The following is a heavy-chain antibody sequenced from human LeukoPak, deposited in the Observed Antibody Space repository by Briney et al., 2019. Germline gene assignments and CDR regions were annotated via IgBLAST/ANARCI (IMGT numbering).Heavy chain of an antibody. CDR2: IYTSGST. V-gene: IGHV4-61*02. J-gene: IGHJ5*02. CDR3: ARRRNLLNWFDP. Sequence: RPSQTLSLTCTVSGGSISSDNYYWSWIRQPAGKGLEWIGRIYTSGSTNYNPSLKSRVTMSLDTSKNQFSLNLSSVTAADTAVYYCARRRNLLNWFDPWGQGTLVTVSS. CDR1: GGSISSDNYY.